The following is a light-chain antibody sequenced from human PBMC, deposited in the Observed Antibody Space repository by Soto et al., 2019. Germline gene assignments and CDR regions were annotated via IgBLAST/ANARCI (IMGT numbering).Light chain of an antibody. Sequence: QSALTQPASVSGSPGQSITISCTGTSSDFGVYNYVSWYQHLPGAAPKLLIYRSDQRPSGVPDRFSGSKSGTSASLAISGLRSEDEADYFCAVRDDSLSGHWVFGGGTKLTVL. CDR2: RSD. CDR1: SSDFGVYNY. CDR3: AVRDDSLSGHWV. V-gene: IGLV1-47*01. J-gene: IGLJ3*02.